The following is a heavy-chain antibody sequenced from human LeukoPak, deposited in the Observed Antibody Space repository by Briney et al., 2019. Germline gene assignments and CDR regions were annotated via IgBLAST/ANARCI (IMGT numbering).Heavy chain of an antibody. D-gene: IGHD3-22*01. CDR3: ARQDRYRYYYDSSGHISH. V-gene: IGHV3-23*01. CDR2: ISGSGGST. J-gene: IGHJ1*01. CDR1: GFTFSSYA. Sequence: GGSLRLSCAASGFTFSSYAMSWVRQAPGKGLEWVSAISGSGGSTYYADSVKGRFTISRDNSKNTLYLQMNSLRAEDTAVYYCARQDRYRYYYDSSGHISHWGQGTLVTVSS.